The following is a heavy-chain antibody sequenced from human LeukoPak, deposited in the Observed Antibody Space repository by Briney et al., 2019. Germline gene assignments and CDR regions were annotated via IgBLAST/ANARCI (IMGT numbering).Heavy chain of an antibody. Sequence: GVSLTPSCAASGFTFCNFDMIWVRQAPGKGPEWVSDISGSDGSTYYGDYVKGRFTISRDTTNNTLYLQMNSLRAEGTAVYYCAKNLREQQLDSNCDYWGQGTLVTVSS. CDR3: AKNLREQQLDSNCDY. V-gene: IGHV3-23*01. D-gene: IGHD6-13*01. CDR2: ISGSDGST. CDR1: GFTFCNFD. J-gene: IGHJ4*02.